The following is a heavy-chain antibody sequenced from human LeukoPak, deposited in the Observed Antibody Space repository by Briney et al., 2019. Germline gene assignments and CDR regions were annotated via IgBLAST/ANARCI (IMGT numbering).Heavy chain of an antibody. CDR3: AKGAAGYYYYYMDV. D-gene: IGHD6-13*01. J-gene: IGHJ6*03. CDR2: ISWNSGSI. CDR1: GFTFDDYA. V-gene: IGHV3-9*03. Sequence: GRSLRLSCAASGFTFDDYAMHRVRQAPGKGLELVSGISWNSGSIGYADSVKGRFTISRDNAKNSLYPQMNSLRAEDMALYYCAKGAAGYYYYYMDVWGKGTTVTVSS.